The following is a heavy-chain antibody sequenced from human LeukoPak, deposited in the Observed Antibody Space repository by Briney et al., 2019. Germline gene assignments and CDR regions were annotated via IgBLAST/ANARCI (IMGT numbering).Heavy chain of an antibody. V-gene: IGHV3-7*01. CDR3: ATFSGAHHKTFDS. D-gene: IGHD1-14*01. Sequence: GGSLRLSCAASGLTFRNYWMSWVRQAPGKGLEWVANIKQDGSDKFYVDSVNGRFTISRDNAKNSLYLQMDTLRAEDTAIYYCATFSGAHHKTFDSWGQGTLVTVSS. CDR1: GLTFRNYW. CDR2: IKQDGSDK. J-gene: IGHJ4*02.